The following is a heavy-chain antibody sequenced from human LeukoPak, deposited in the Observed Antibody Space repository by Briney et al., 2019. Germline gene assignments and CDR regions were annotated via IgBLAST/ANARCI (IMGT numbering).Heavy chain of an antibody. V-gene: IGHV3-23*01. J-gene: IGHJ4*02. CDR3: AKVISSGSGPHYY. CDR2: ISGSGGST. CDR1: GFTFSSYA. D-gene: IGHD6-19*01. Sequence: GGSLRLSCAASGFTFSSYAMSWVRQARGRGLEWVSAISGSGGSTCYADSVKGRFTISRDNSKNTLFLQMNSLRAEDTAVYYCAKVISSGSGPHYYWGQGTLVTVSS.